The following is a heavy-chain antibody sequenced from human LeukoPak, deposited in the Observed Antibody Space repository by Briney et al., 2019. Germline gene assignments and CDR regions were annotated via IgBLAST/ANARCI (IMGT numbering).Heavy chain of an antibody. V-gene: IGHV3-53*01. CDR3: ARGVTTGTTPYYYAMDV. Sequence: GGSLRLSCAASGFTVSSNYMSWVRQAPGRGLEWVSVVYSGGSTYYADSVKGRFTISRDNPKNTLYLQMNSLRAEDTAVYYCARGVTTGTTPYYYAMDVWGQGTTVTVYS. D-gene: IGHD1-1*01. J-gene: IGHJ6*02. CDR2: VYSGGST. CDR1: GFTVSSNY.